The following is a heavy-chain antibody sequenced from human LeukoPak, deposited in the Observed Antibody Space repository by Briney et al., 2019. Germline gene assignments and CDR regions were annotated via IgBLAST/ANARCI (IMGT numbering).Heavy chain of an antibody. V-gene: IGHV3-30*02. D-gene: IGHD2-15*01. J-gene: IGHJ2*01. CDR1: GFTFTSYG. Sequence: PGGSLRLSCAASGFTFTSYGMRWVRQAPGKGLEWVAFIRYDGSNKYYADSVKGRFTISRDNSKNTLYLQMNSLRAEDTAVYYCASRGGSDRSWYFILWGRGTLVTVSS. CDR2: IRYDGSNK. CDR3: ASRGGSDRSWYFIL.